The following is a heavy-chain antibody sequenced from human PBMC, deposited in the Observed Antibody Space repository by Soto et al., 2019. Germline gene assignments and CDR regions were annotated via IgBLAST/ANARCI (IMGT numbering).Heavy chain of an antibody. CDR3: ARGYYYGSGSYYPYYYGMDV. D-gene: IGHD3-10*01. J-gene: IGHJ6*02. CDR2: IYYSGST. CDR1: GGSISSGGYY. Sequence: SETLSLTCTVSGGSISSGGYYWSWIRQHPGKGLEWIGYIYYSGSTYYNPSLKSRVTISVDTSKNQFSLKLSSVTAADTAVYYCARGYYYGSGSYYPYYYGMDVWGQGTTVTVSS. V-gene: IGHV4-30-4*08.